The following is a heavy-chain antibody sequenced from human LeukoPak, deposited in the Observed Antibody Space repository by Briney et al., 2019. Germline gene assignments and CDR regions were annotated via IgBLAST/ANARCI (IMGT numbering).Heavy chain of an antibody. CDR1: GFTFSSYW. Sequence: PGGSLRLSCAASGFTFSSYWMHWVRQAPGKGLEWVSAISGSGGSTYYADSVKGRFTISRDNSKNTLYLQMNSLRAEDTAVYYCAKGGFRGYEIKLYYYYYGMDVWGQGTTVTVSS. CDR2: ISGSGGST. J-gene: IGHJ6*02. D-gene: IGHD5-12*01. CDR3: AKGGFRGYEIKLYYYYYGMDV. V-gene: IGHV3-23*01.